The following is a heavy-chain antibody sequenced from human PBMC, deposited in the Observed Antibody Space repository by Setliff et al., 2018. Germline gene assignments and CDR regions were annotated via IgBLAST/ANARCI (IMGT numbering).Heavy chain of an antibody. J-gene: IGHJ5*02. V-gene: IGHV4-4*02. CDR3: ARNWHWGFDP. D-gene: IGHD1-7*01. CDR2: IYLGGSP. Sequence: NPSETLSLTCTVSGDSIDTDIWWSWVRQSPGEGLEWIGEIYLGGSPTYNPSLKSRVTISIYKSKNQLSLDLTSVTAADTAVYYCARNWHWGFDPWGQGTLVTVSS. CDR1: GDSIDTDIW.